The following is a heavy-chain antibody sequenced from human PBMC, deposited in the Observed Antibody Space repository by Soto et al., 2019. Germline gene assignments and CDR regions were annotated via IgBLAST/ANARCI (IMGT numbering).Heavy chain of an antibody. J-gene: IGHJ5*02. Sequence: QVQLVQSGAEVKKPGSSVKVSCKASGGTFSSYAISWVRQAPGQGLEWMGGIIPIFGTANYAQKFQGRVTIPADEATSTADMELSSLRSEDTAVYYCARARGRITMVRGVPVPFDHWGQGTLVTVSS. D-gene: IGHD3-10*01. CDR1: GGTFSSYA. CDR2: IIPIFGTA. V-gene: IGHV1-69*01. CDR3: ARARGRITMVRGVPVPFDH.